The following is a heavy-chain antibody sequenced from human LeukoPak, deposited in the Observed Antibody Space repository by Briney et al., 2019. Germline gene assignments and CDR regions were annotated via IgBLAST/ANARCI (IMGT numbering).Heavy chain of an antibody. J-gene: IGHJ4*02. CDR3: ARESIFGVVTATFDY. CDR1: GFTFSSYA. CDR2: TSYDGSNK. D-gene: IGHD3-3*01. Sequence: GRSLRLSCAASGFTFSSYAMHWVRQAPGKGLEWVAVTSYDGSNKYYADSVKGRFTISRDNSKNTLYLQMNSLRAEDTAVYYCARESIFGVVTATFDYWGQGTLVTVSS. V-gene: IGHV3-30-3*01.